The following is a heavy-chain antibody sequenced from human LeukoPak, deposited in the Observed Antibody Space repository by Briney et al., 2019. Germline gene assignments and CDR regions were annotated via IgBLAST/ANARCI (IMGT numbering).Heavy chain of an antibody. CDR3: ASPLGGYDSSGPDAFDI. V-gene: IGHV1-69*04. D-gene: IGHD3-22*01. CDR1: GGTFSSYA. Sequence: SVKVSCKASGGTFSSYAISWVRQAPGQGLEWMGRIIPILGIANYAQKFQGRVTITADKSTSTAYMELSSLRSEDTAVYYCASPLGGYDSSGPDAFDIRGQGTMVTVSS. J-gene: IGHJ3*02. CDR2: IIPILGIA.